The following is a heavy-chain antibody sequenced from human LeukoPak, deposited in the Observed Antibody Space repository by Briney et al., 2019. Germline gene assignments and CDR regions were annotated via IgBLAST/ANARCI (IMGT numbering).Heavy chain of an antibody. D-gene: IGHD3-3*01. J-gene: IGHJ6*04. Sequence: GGSLRLSCAASGFTFSSYSMNWVRQAPGKGLEWVSSISSSSSYIYYADSVKGRFTISRDNAKNSLYLQMNSLRAEDTAVYYWARSQSYLFWREWIKYSYGRDVGGKGPRATVP. CDR3: ARSQSYLFWREWIKYSYGRDV. CDR1: GFTFSSYS. CDR2: ISSSSSYI. V-gene: IGHV3-21*01.